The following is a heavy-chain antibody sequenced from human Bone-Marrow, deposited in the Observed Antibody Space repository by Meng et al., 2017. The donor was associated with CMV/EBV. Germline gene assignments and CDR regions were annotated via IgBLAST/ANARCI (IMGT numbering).Heavy chain of an antibody. Sequence: SETLSLTCTVPGGSISSSSYYWGWIRQPPGKGLEWIGSIYYSGSTYYNPSLKSRVTISVDTSKDQFSLKLSSVTAADTAVYYCARHRLGMSDILNWGQGTLVTVSS. CDR1: GGSISSSSYY. V-gene: IGHV4-39*01. D-gene: IGHD3-9*01. CDR2: IYYSGST. J-gene: IGHJ4*02. CDR3: ARHRLGMSDILN.